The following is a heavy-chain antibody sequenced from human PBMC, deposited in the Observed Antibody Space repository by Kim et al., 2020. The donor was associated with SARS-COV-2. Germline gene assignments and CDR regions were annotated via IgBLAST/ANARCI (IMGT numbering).Heavy chain of an antibody. CDR1: GFTFSSYG. J-gene: IGHJ4*02. D-gene: IGHD6-6*01. CDR3: AKGGGYSSSSGHDY. Sequence: GGSLRLSCAASGFTFSSYGMHWVRQAPGKGLEWVAVISYDGSNKYYADSVKGRFTISRDNSKNTLYLQMNSLRAEDTAVYYCAKGGGYSSSSGHDYWGQG. V-gene: IGHV3-30*18. CDR2: ISYDGSNK.